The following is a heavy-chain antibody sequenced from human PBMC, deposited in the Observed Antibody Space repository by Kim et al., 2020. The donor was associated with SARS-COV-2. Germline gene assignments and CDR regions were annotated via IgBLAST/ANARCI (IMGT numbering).Heavy chain of an antibody. CDR2: ISSSSSTI. J-gene: IGHJ6*02. CDR1: GFTFSSYS. V-gene: IGHV3-48*02. D-gene: IGHD3-3*01. Sequence: GGSLRLSCAASGFTFSSYSMNWVRQAPGKGLEWVSYISSSSSTIYYADSVKGRFTISRDNAKNSLYLQMNSLRDEDTAVYYCARDRPDTIFGVVTYYYYYGMDVWGQGTTVTVSS. CDR3: ARDRPDTIFGVVTYYYYYGMDV.